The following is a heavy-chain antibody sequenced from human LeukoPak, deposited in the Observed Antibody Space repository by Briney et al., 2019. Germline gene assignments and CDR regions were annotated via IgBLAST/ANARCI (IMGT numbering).Heavy chain of an antibody. CDR2: IHYSGST. CDR1: GASVSAYY. CDR3: VQVRLAGLFDP. V-gene: IGHV4-59*02. D-gene: IGHD3-3*02. Sequence: SETLSLTCTVSGASVSAYYWTWIRQPPGKRLEWLGYIHYSGSTNYNPSLNSRVTMSLDASKNQFSLKLSSVSAADTAVYYCVQVRLAGLFDPWGQGTLVTVSS. J-gene: IGHJ5*02.